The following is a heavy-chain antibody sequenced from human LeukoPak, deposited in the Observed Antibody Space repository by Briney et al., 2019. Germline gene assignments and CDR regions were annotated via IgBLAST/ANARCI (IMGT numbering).Heavy chain of an antibody. J-gene: IGHJ3*01. CDR1: GFTFSSYA. CDR2: ILYDGSNK. D-gene: IGHD3-10*02. V-gene: IGHV3-30*18. CDR3: AKFFTGEYVRAFDV. Sequence: GGSLRLSCAASGFTFSSYAMHWVRQAPGKGLEWVAVILYDGSNKYYADSVKGRFTISRDNSKNTLYLQMNSLRAEDTAVYYCAKFFTGEYVRAFDVWGQGTMVTVSS.